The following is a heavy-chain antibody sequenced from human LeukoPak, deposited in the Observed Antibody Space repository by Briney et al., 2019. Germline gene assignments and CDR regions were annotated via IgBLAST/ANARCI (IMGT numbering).Heavy chain of an antibody. V-gene: IGHV4-39*01. CDR1: GGSISSSSYY. Sequence: SETLSLTCTVSGGSISSSSYYWGWIRQPPGKGLEWIGSIYYSGSTYYNPSLKSRVTISVDTSKSQFSLKLSSVTAADTAVYYCARPRGGTDAFDIWGQGTMVTVSS. CDR3: ARPRGGTDAFDI. J-gene: IGHJ3*02. D-gene: IGHD1-1*01. CDR2: IYYSGST.